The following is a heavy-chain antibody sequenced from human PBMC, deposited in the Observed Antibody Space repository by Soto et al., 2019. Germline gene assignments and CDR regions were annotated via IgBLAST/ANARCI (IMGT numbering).Heavy chain of an antibody. D-gene: IGHD3-9*01. J-gene: IGHJ4*02. V-gene: IGHV3-48*01. CDR2: ISSSSTI. Sequence: HPGGSLRLSCAASGFTFSTYSMNWVRQAPGKGLEWVSSISSSSTIYYADSVKGRFTIPRDNSKNTLYLQMNSLRAEDTAVYYCAKDESAGYYYFDYWGQGTLVTVSS. CDR1: GFTFSTYS. CDR3: AKDESAGYYYFDY.